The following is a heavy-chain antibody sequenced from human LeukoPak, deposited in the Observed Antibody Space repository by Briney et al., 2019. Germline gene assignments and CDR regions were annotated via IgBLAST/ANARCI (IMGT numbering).Heavy chain of an antibody. D-gene: IGHD3-10*01. Sequence: GGSLRLSCAASGFTFSSNYMSWVRQAPGKGLEWVSVIYSGGSTYYADSVEGRFTISRDNSKNTLYLQMNSLRADDTAVYYCAKMSGVVWFGELRLPFDSWGQGTVVTVSS. V-gene: IGHV3-53*01. CDR1: GFTFSSNY. CDR3: AKMSGVVWFGELRLPFDS. CDR2: IYSGGST. J-gene: IGHJ4*02.